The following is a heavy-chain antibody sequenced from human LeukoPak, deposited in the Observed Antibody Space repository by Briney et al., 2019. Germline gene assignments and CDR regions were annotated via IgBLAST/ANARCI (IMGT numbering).Heavy chain of an antibody. CDR1: GFTFSSYW. CDR3: ARAPPAADIALGYYMDV. D-gene: IGHD5-12*01. V-gene: IGHV3-7*04. Sequence: GGSLRLSCAASGFTFSSYWMSWVRQAPGKGLEWVANIKQDGCEKYYVDSVKGRFTISRDNAKNSLYLQMNSLRAEDTAVYYCARAPPAADIALGYYMDVWGKGTTVTVSS. J-gene: IGHJ6*03. CDR2: IKQDGCEK.